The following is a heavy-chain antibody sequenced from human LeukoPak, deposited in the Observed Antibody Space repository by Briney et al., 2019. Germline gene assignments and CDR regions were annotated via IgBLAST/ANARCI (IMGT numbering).Heavy chain of an antibody. CDR1: GFTFSSYG. CDR3: VRDRDWGAFDV. Sequence: GGSLRLSCAASGFTFSSYGMSWVRQAPGKGLEWVSSITGSGGNTYYADSVKGRFTISRDNSKDTLYLQMNSLRDEDTAVYYCVRDRDWGAFDVWGQVTMVTVSS. D-gene: IGHD3/OR15-3a*01. CDR2: ITGSGGNT. J-gene: IGHJ3*01. V-gene: IGHV3-23*01.